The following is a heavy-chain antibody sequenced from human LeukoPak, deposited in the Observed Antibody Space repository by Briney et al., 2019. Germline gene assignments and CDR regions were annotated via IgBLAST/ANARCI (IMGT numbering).Heavy chain of an antibody. CDR1: GGSISSGDYY. Sequence: SETLSLTCTVSGGSISSGDYYWSWIRQPPGKGLEWIGYIYYSGSTYYNPSLKSRVTISVDTSKNQFSLKLSSVTAADTAVYYCAREFGIPGPFDYWGQETLVTVSS. D-gene: IGHD3-10*01. CDR3: AREFGIPGPFDY. CDR2: IYYSGST. V-gene: IGHV4-30-4*08. J-gene: IGHJ4*02.